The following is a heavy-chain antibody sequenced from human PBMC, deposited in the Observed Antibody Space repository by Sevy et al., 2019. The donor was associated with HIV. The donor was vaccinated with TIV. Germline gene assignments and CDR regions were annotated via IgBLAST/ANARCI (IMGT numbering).Heavy chain of an antibody. J-gene: IGHJ5*02. Sequence: GGSLRLSCAASGFTFSSYSMNWVRQAPGKGLEWVSSISSSSSSIYYADSVKGRFTISRDNAKNSLYLQMDSLTAEGTAVYYCARGFCVSSSCSGSSWGQGTLVTVSS. CDR1: GFTFSSYS. CDR2: ISSSSSSI. CDR3: ARGFCVSSSCSGSS. V-gene: IGHV3-48*01. D-gene: IGHD2-2*01.